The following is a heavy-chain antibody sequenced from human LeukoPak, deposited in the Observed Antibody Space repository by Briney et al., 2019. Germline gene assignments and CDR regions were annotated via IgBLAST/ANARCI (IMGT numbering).Heavy chain of an antibody. Sequence: SVKVSCKASGGTFTSYAISWVRQAPGQGLEWMGGIIPIFGTANYAKKFQGRVTITADESTSTAYMELSSLRSEDTAVYYCAGVASVAATADHVSWFDPWGQGTLVTVSS. D-gene: IGHD2-15*01. CDR1: GGTFTSYA. J-gene: IGHJ5*02. V-gene: IGHV1-69*13. CDR3: AGVASVAATADHVSWFDP. CDR2: IIPIFGTA.